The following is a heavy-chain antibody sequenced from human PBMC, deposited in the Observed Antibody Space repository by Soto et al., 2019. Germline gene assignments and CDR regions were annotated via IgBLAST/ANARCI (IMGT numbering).Heavy chain of an antibody. V-gene: IGHV1-18*01. Sequence: ASVKVSCKASGYTFTSYGISWVRQAPGQGLEWMGWISAYNGNTNYAQKLQGRVTMTTDTSTSTAYMELRSLRSEDTAVYDCARSLKLRFLEWSTPLYYYGMDVWGQGTTVTVSS. D-gene: IGHD3-3*01. CDR1: GYTFTSYG. CDR3: ARSLKLRFLEWSTPLYYYGMDV. J-gene: IGHJ6*02. CDR2: ISAYNGNT.